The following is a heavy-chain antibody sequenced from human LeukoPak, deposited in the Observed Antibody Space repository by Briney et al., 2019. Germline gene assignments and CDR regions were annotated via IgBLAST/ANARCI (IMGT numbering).Heavy chain of an antibody. V-gene: IGHV3-21*06. J-gene: IGHJ4*02. D-gene: IGHD1-14*01. CDR1: GLTFSTSC. CDR3: ATETNGRHYDY. Sequence: GGSLRLSCTASGLTFSTSCFNWVRQAPGKGLEWVASIGPTGSDRYHADPIKGRFTISRDNANNFLYLQMNSLRAEDTAVYYCATETNGRHYDYWGQGTLLTVSS. CDR2: IGPTGSDR.